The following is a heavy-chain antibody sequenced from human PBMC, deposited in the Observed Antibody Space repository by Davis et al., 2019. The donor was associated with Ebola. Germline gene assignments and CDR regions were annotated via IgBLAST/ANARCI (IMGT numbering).Heavy chain of an antibody. J-gene: IGHJ4*02. Sequence: GESLKTPCAGPGFTFRNYAMSWVRQAPGQGLEWVSAFSGSGGSTFSADSVKGRFTITRDNSKNTLYLQMNSLRAEDTAVYYCAKSIDIVVVVAAGDYFDYWGQGTLVTVSS. CDR1: GFTFRNYA. CDR3: AKSIDIVVVVAAGDYFDY. CDR2: FSGSGGST. V-gene: IGHV3-23*01. D-gene: IGHD2-15*01.